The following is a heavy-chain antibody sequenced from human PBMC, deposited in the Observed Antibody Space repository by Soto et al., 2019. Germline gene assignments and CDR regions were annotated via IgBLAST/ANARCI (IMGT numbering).Heavy chain of an antibody. CDR3: ARDGTAYGDYLGYAFDI. CDR2: ISSNGGST. Sequence: GGSLRLSCAASGFTFSSYAMHWVRQAPGKGLEYVSAISSNGGSTYYANSVKGGFTISRGNSKNTLYLQMGSLRAEDMAVYYCARDGTAYGDYLGYAFDIWGQGTMVTVSS. CDR1: GFTFSSYA. J-gene: IGHJ3*02. D-gene: IGHD4-17*01. V-gene: IGHV3-64*01.